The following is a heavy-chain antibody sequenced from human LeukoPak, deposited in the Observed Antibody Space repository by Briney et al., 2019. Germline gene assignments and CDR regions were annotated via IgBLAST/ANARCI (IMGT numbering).Heavy chain of an antibody. CDR1: GYSFTSYW. V-gene: IGHV5-51*01. D-gene: IGHD6-13*01. Sequence: GESLKISCKGSGYSFTSYWIGWVRQMPGKGLEWMGIIYPGDSDTRYSPSFQGQVTISADKSISTTYVQWSSLKASDSAMYYCATIVVAAAGRGYYYYGMDVWGQGTTVTVSS. J-gene: IGHJ6*02. CDR3: ATIVVAAAGRGYYYYGMDV. CDR2: IYPGDSDT.